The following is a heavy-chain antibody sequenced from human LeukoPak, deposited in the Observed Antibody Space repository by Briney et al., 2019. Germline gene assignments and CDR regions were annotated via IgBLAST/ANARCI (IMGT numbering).Heavy chain of an antibody. V-gene: IGHV1-2*02. D-gene: IGHD6-6*01. CDR2: INPKSGGT. CDR1: GYSFTGYY. CDR3: ARVEYSSSSGGGGIDY. Sequence: ASAKVSCKASGYSFTGYYMHWVRQAPGQGLEWMGWINPKSGGTNYAQKFQGRVTMTRDTSISTAYMELSRLRSDDTAVYYCARVEYSSSSGGGGIDYWGQGTLVTVSS. J-gene: IGHJ4*02.